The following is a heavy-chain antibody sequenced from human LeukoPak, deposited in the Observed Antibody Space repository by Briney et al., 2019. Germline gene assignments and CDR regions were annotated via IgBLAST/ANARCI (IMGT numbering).Heavy chain of an antibody. CDR1: GYTFTGYY. CDR3: ARTGEKYYYYYGMDV. CDR2: INPNSGGT. V-gene: IGHV1-2*04. J-gene: IGHJ6*02. D-gene: IGHD7-27*01. Sequence: ASVKVSCKASGYTFTGYYMHWVRQAPGQGLEWMGWINPNSGGTNYAQKFQGWVTMTRDTSISTAYMELGRLRSDDTAVYYCARTGEKYYYYYGMDVWGQGTTVTVSS.